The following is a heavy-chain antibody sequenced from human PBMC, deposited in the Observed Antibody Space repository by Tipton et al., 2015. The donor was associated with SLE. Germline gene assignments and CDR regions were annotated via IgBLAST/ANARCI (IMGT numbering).Heavy chain of an antibody. CDR1: GYTFSAYY. D-gene: IGHD2-2*01. J-gene: IGHJ4*02. CDR3: ARETICSTKSCDLDY. Sequence: QVQLVQSGAEVKKPGASVKVSCKASGYTFSAYYMHWVRQAPGQGLEWMGWISPKSGGTRYAQNFQGRVTMTRDTSISTAYMELSRLTSDDTAVYFCARETICSTKSCDLDYWGQGTLVTASS. V-gene: IGHV1-2*02. CDR2: ISPKSGGT.